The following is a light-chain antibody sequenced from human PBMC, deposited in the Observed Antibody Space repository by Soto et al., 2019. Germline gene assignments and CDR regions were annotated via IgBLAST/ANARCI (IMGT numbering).Light chain of an antibody. J-gene: IGLJ3*02. CDR3: SSYAGSNRV. V-gene: IGLV2-8*01. Sequence: QSALTQPASVSGSPGQSITISCTGTSSDVGGYNFVSWYQQDPGKAPKLMIYEVSNRPSGVPDRFSGSKSGNTASLTVSGLQAEDEADYYCSSYAGSNRVFGGGTKLTVL. CDR1: SSDVGGYNF. CDR2: EVS.